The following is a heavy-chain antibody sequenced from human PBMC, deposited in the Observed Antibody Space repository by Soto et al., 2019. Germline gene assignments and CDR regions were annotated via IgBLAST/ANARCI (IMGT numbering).Heavy chain of an antibody. CDR1: GYTFTSYG. CDR2: ISAYNGNT. CDR3: ARDNVLLWFGELSPFDY. D-gene: IGHD3-10*01. J-gene: IGHJ4*02. V-gene: IGHV1-18*01. Sequence: GASVKVSCKASGYTFTSYGISWVRQAPGQGLEWMGWISAYNGNTNYAQKLQGRVTMTTDTSTSTAYMELRGLRSDDTAVYYCARDNVLLWFGELSPFDYWGQGTLVTVSS.